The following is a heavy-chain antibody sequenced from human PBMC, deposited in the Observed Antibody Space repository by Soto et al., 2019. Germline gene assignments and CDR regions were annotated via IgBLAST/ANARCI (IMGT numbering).Heavy chain of an antibody. CDR1: GFSFEIYH. D-gene: IGHD3-16*01. Sequence: GGSLRLSCEAAGFSFEIYHMNWIRQAPGKGLEWVSSISSDSDSIFYGDSVKGRFIISRDNAKNSLFLQMNNLSGDDTAVYYCARQRFGSFSGSYVFDLWGQGTPVTVSS. J-gene: IGHJ5*02. V-gene: IGHV3-21*01. CDR2: ISSDSDSI. CDR3: ARQRFGSFSGSYVFDL.